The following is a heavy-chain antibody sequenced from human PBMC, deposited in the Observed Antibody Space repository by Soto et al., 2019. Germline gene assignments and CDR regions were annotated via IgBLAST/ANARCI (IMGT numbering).Heavy chain of an antibody. J-gene: IGHJ4*02. Sequence: QLQLQESGSGLVKPAQTLSLTCAVSGGSISRGGYSWSWIRQPPGKDLEWVGYISHSGSPNYNPSLKSRVTMSVDKSKNQFSLRLNSVTAADTAVYYCARGVAGYAMACGHWGQGTLVTVSS. D-gene: IGHD3-9*01. V-gene: IGHV4-30-2*01. CDR2: ISHSGSP. CDR3: ARGVAGYAMACGH. CDR1: GGSISRGGYS.